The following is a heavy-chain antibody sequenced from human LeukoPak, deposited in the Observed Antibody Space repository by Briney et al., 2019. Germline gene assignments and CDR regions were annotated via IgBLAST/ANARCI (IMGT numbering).Heavy chain of an antibody. Sequence: GGSLRLSCAASGFTFSSYAMSWVRQAPGKGLEWVSAISGSGGSTYYADSVKGRFTIARDNSKHTLYLQMNSLRAEATAVYYCAKDGRTEGDYVWGSYRYWIPFDYWGQGTLVTVSS. CDR3: AKDGRTEGDYVWGSYRYWIPFDY. CDR2: ISGSGGST. V-gene: IGHV3-23*01. D-gene: IGHD3-16*02. J-gene: IGHJ4*02. CDR1: GFTFSSYA.